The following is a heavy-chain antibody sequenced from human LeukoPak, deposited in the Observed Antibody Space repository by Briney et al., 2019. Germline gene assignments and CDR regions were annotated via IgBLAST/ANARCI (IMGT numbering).Heavy chain of an antibody. V-gene: IGHV4-61*02. CDR3: ARVSDDAFDI. J-gene: IGHJ3*02. CDR1: GGSISSGSYY. CDR2: IYTSGST. D-gene: IGHD1-14*01. Sequence: PSETLSLTCTVSGGSISSGSYYWSWIRQPAGKGLEWIGRIYTSGSTNYNPSLKSRVTISVDTSKNQFSLKLSSVTAADTAVYYCARVSDDAFDIWGQGTMVTVSS.